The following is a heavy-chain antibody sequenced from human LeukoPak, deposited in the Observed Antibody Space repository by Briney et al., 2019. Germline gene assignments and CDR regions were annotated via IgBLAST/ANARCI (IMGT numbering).Heavy chain of an antibody. V-gene: IGHV4-30-2*01. CDR1: GGSISSGGYP. Sequence: PSETLSLTCAVSGGSISSGGYPWSWIRQPPGKGLEWIGYIHHSGSTYYNPSLKSRVSISVDGSKNQFSLNLSSVTAADTAVYYCARSDYYDSSGLPTGWGQGTLVTVSS. D-gene: IGHD3-22*01. CDR2: IHHSGST. CDR3: ARSDYYDSSGLPTG. J-gene: IGHJ4*02.